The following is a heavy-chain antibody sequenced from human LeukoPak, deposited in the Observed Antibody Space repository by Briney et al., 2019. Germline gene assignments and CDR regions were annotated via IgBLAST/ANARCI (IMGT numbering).Heavy chain of an antibody. CDR1: GFPFSSYG. Sequence: QPGGSLRLSCAASGFPFSSYGMHGARQAPERGLEWVAVIWYDGSNKYNADSVKGRFTISRDNSKNTLYLQMNSLRAEDTAVYYCARDPGNAFDIWGQGTMVTVSS. J-gene: IGHJ3*02. D-gene: IGHD1-26*01. CDR2: IWYDGSNK. V-gene: IGHV3-33*01. CDR3: ARDPGNAFDI.